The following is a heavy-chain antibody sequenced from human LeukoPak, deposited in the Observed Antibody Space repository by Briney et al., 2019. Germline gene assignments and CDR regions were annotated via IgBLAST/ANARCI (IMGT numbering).Heavy chain of an antibody. Sequence: PRGSLRLSCAAPGFTFSNYHMNWVRQRPGKGVEGVGYISSSGDTIYYAASVKGRFTISRDNVQNSLSLQMNSLGGEDTSVYYCTSLWEVPGPDFWGQGTLVTVSS. D-gene: IGHD1-26*01. CDR2: ISSSGDTI. CDR1: GFTFSNYH. CDR3: TSLWEVPGPDF. V-gene: IGHV3-48*03. J-gene: IGHJ4*02.